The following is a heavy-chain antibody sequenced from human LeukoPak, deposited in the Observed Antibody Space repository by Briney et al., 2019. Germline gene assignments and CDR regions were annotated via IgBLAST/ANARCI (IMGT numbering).Heavy chain of an antibody. D-gene: IGHD6-13*01. V-gene: IGHV3-64D*06. CDR1: GFTFSSYA. Sequence: PGGSLRLSCSASGFTFSSYAMHWVRQAPGKGLKYVSAISSNGGSTYYADSVKGRFTISRDNSKNTLYLRMSSLRAEDTAVYYCVKAGITAAGAFDYWGQGTLVTVSS. J-gene: IGHJ4*02. CDR3: VKAGITAAGAFDY. CDR2: ISSNGGST.